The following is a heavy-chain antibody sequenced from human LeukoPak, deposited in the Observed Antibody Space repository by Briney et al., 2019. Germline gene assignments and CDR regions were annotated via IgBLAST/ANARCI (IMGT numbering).Heavy chain of an antibody. Sequence: ASVKVSCKASGYTFTGYYMHWVRQAPGQGLEWMGWINPNSGGTNHAQKLQGRVTMTTDTSTSTSYMELRSLRSDDTAVYYCARHLSYSSGWYVPYYFDYWGQGTLVTVSS. V-gene: IGHV1-2*02. J-gene: IGHJ4*02. D-gene: IGHD6-19*01. CDR2: INPNSGGT. CDR3: ARHLSYSSGWYVPYYFDY. CDR1: GYTFTGYY.